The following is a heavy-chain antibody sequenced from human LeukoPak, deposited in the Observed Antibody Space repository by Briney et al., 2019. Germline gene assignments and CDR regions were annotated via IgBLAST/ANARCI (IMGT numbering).Heavy chain of an antibody. J-gene: IGHJ6*03. Sequence: SETLSLTWTVSGGSLTDSSFFWGWIRQSPGAGLEWIGKIYLDGRTNYDPSLRNRVTISVDTSKNQFSLRLTSVTAADRAVYYCVRLGGSYFRHGYYFYYMDVWGKGTTVTVSS. CDR1: GGSLTDSSFF. CDR2: IYLDGRT. D-gene: IGHD1-26*01. CDR3: VRLGGSYFRHGYYFYYMDV. V-gene: IGHV4-39*01.